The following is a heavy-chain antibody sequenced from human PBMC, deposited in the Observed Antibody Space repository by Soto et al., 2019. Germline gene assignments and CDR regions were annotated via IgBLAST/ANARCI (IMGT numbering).Heavy chain of an antibody. Sequence: PSETLSLTCTVSGGSISSSSYYWGWIRQPPGKGLEWIGSIYYSGSTYYNPSLKSRVTISVDTSKNQFSLKLSSVTAADTAVYYCARHPLRGSAYYYYYYMDVWGKGTTVTVSS. CDR3: ARHPLRGSAYYYYYYMDV. CDR1: GGSISSSSYY. J-gene: IGHJ6*03. CDR2: IYYSGST. V-gene: IGHV4-39*01. D-gene: IGHD3-10*01.